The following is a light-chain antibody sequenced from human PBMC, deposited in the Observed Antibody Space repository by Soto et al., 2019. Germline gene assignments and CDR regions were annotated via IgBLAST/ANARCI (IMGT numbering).Light chain of an antibody. CDR1: QTVDKF. CDR3: QQYDSSSPT. V-gene: IGKV3-11*01. J-gene: IGKJ2*01. CDR2: DSS. Sequence: EIELTQSPATLSLSPGETATLSCRASQTVDKFLAWYQQRPGQPPRLLIFDSSNRATGVPVRFSGSGSGTEFTLTIRSLQPDDSATYYCQQYDSSSPTFGQGTKLEIK.